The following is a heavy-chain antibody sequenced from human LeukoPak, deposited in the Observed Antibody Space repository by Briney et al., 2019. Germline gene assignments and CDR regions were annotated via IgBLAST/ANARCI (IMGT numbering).Heavy chain of an antibody. CDR2: FSGSGGST. V-gene: IGHV3-23*01. Sequence: PGGSLRLSCEVSGFTFSLYAITWVRQAPGKGREWPSGFSGSGGSTSFADTVKGRFSISRDNSKNTLSLQMNSQRAEDTAIYYCARERGGEMEYYFDYWGQGTLVTVSS. CDR1: GFTFSLYA. D-gene: IGHD5-24*01. CDR3: ARERGGEMEYYFDY. J-gene: IGHJ4*02.